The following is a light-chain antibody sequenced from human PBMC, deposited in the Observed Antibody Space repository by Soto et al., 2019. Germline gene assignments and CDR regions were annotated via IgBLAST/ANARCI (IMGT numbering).Light chain of an antibody. J-gene: IGKJ3*01. CDR1: QDISNY. V-gene: IGKV1-33*01. CDR3: QQYDNLPFT. Sequence: DIQMTQSPSSLSASVGDRVTITCQASQDISNYLNWYQQKPGKATKLLIYYASNLETGVPSRFSGSGSGTEFTFTISSLQPEDIATYYCQQYDNLPFTFGPGTKVDIK. CDR2: YAS.